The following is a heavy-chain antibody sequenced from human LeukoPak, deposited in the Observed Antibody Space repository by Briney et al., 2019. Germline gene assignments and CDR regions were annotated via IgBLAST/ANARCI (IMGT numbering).Heavy chain of an antibody. V-gene: IGHV1-69*13. CDR2: IIPIFGTA. J-gene: IGHJ3*02. CDR3: ARPVTTGQGAFDI. CDR1: GGTFSSYA. Sequence: SVKVFCKASGGTFSSYAISWVRQAPGQGLEWMGGIIPIFGTANYAQKFQGRVTITADESTSTAYMELSSLRSEDTAVYYCARPVTTGQGAFDIWGQGTMVTVSS. D-gene: IGHD1-14*01.